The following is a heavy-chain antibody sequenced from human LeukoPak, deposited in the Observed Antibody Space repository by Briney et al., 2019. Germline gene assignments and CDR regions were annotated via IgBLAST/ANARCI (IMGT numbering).Heavy chain of an antibody. D-gene: IGHD2-2*01. Sequence: GGSLRLSCAASGFTFSSYSMNWVRQAPGKGLEWDSSISSSSSYIYYADSVKGRFTISRDNAKNSLYLQMNSLRAEDTAVYYCARSCSSTSCLGYWGQGTLVTVSS. CDR1: GFTFSSYS. J-gene: IGHJ4*02. V-gene: IGHV3-21*01. CDR3: ARSCSSTSCLGY. CDR2: ISSSSSYI.